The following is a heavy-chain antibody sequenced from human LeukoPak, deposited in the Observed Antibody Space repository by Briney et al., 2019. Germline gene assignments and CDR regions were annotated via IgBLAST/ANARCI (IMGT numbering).Heavy chain of an antibody. Sequence: PSETLSLTCTVSGGSISSYYWSWIRQPPGKGLEWIGYIYYSGSTNYSPSLKSRVTISVDTSKNQFSLKLSSVTAADTAVYYCASLNRSGYSWADNWFDPWGQGTLVTVSS. CDR2: IYYSGST. CDR3: ASLNRSGYSWADNWFDP. D-gene: IGHD3-3*01. J-gene: IGHJ5*02. CDR1: GGSISSYY. V-gene: IGHV4-59*01.